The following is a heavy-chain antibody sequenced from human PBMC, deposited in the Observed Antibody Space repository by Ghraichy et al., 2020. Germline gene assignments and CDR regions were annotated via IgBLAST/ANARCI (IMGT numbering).Heavy chain of an antibody. CDR3: ERVVDYYGSGSYRFDYGMDV. CDR1: GGSISSSNW. D-gene: IGHD3-10*01. CDR2: IYHGGST. Sequence: SETLSLTCAVSGGSISSSNWWCCFRQPPRKGLEGIGEIYHGGSTNYNPSLDSRVTITADKSKNQLSLMLSSVTAADTAVYYCERVVDYYGSGSYRFDYGMDVWGQGTAVTVSS. V-gene: IGHV4-4*02. J-gene: IGHJ6*02.